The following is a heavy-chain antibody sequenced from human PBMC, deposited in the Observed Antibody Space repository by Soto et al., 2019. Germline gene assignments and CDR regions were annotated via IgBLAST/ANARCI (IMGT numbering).Heavy chain of an antibody. Sequence: QLQLQESGPGLVKPSETLSLTCTVSGGSISSSSYYWGWIRQPPGKGLEWIGSIYYSGSTYYNPSLKSRVTISVDTSKNQFSLKLSSVTAADTAVYYCARQGQQLVTDWFDPWGQGTLVTVSS. D-gene: IGHD6-13*01. CDR2: IYYSGST. J-gene: IGHJ5*02. CDR1: GGSISSSSYY. V-gene: IGHV4-39*01. CDR3: ARQGQQLVTDWFDP.